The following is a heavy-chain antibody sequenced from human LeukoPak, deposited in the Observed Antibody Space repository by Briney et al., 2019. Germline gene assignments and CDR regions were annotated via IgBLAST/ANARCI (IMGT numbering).Heavy chain of an antibody. Sequence: GGSLRLSCAASGFTFSDYYMSWIRQAPGKGLEWVSYISSSGSTIYYADSVKGRFTISRDNAKNSLYLQMNSLRAEDTAMYYCARDLGSRSSWYGWFDPWGQGTLATVSS. CDR3: ARDLGSRSSWYGWFDP. J-gene: IGHJ5*02. D-gene: IGHD6-13*01. V-gene: IGHV3-11*01. CDR2: ISSSGSTI. CDR1: GFTFSDYY.